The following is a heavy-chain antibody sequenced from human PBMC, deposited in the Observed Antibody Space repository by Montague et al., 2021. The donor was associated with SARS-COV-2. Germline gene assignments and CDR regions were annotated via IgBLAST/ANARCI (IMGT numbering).Heavy chain of an antibody. Sequence: SQTLSLTCSVSGGSVSSGTYHWSWIRQPAGKGLEWIGRNYTRGSTNYNPSLKSRITISVDTSKNQFSLKLTSVTAADTAVYYCARDLGAYYGMDVWGQGTTVTVSS. CDR1: GGSVSSGTYH. V-gene: IGHV4-61*02. D-gene: IGHD3-10*01. J-gene: IGHJ6*02. CDR2: NYTRGST. CDR3: ARDLGAYYGMDV.